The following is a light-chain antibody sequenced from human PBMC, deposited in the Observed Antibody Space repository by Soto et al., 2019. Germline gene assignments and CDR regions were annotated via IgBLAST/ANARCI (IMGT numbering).Light chain of an antibody. CDR1: QSVSNN. J-gene: IGKJ1*01. CDR2: GAS. Sequence: EIVLTQSPATLSLSPGERANLSCRASQSVSNNYLAWYQQKPGQAPRLLIYGASTRATGIPARFSGSGSGTEFTPTISSLQSEDFAVYYGQQYKNWPPWTFGQGTKVDIK. V-gene: IGKV3-15*01. CDR3: QQYKNWPPWT.